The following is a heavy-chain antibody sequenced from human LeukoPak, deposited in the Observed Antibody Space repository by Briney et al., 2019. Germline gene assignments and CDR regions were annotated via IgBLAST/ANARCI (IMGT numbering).Heavy chain of an antibody. CDR3: AKDPIRDDYLNYFDP. Sequence: GGSLRLSCAATGFTFRSFAMSWVRQAPGKGLEWVSAISGGGDNIYYADSVKGRFIISRDNSKNMLYLRMNSLRAEDTAVYYCAKDPIRDDYLNYFDPWGQGTLVTVSS. D-gene: IGHD1-7*01. CDR1: GFTFRSFA. J-gene: IGHJ5*02. CDR2: ISGGGDNI. V-gene: IGHV3-23*01.